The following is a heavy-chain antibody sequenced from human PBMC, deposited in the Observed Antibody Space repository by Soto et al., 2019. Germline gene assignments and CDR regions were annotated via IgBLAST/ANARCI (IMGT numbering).Heavy chain of an antibody. CDR1: GFTFSSYA. V-gene: IGHV3-30*04. CDR3: ARDMRHYYGSGSYYYYYGMDV. CDR2: ISYDGSNK. Sequence: GGSLRLSCAASGFTFSSYAMHWVRQAPGKGLEWVAVISYDGSNKYYADSVKVRFTISRDNSKNTLYLQMNSLRAEDTAVYYCARDMRHYYGSGSYYYYYGMDVWGQGTTVTVSS. D-gene: IGHD3-10*01. J-gene: IGHJ6*02.